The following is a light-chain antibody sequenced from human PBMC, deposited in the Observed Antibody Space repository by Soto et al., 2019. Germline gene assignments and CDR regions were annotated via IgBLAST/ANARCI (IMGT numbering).Light chain of an antibody. J-gene: IGKJ1*01. Sequence: DIQMTQSPSSLSPSVGDRVTITCRASQSISSWLAWYQQKPGKAPKLLIYKASTLKSGVPSRFSGSGSGTEFTLTISRLEPDDFATYYCQHYTSSSEAFGQGTKVDI. CDR1: QSISSW. CDR3: QHYTSSSEA. CDR2: KAS. V-gene: IGKV1-5*03.